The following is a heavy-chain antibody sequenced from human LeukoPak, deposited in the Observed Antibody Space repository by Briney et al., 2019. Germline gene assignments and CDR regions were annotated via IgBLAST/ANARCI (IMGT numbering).Heavy chain of an antibody. CDR3: TRSPDIDILTGYSRYYFDY. V-gene: IGHV5-51*01. CDR2: IYPGDSHT. J-gene: IGHJ4*02. Sequence: GESLKISCRGVGYSFTSYWIGWGRQSPGKGLDWIGVIYPGDSHTRYSPSFQGQGTISADKSISTAYLQWNSLKASDTAIYYCTRSPDIDILTGYSRYYFDYWGQGTLVTVSS. D-gene: IGHD3-9*01. CDR1: GYSFTSYW.